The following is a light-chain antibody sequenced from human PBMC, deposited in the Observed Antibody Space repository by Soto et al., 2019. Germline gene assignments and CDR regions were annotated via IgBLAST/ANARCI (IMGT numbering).Light chain of an antibody. CDR1: ESISSW. J-gene: IGKJ1*01. Sequence: DIQMTQSPSTLSASVGDRVTITCRASESISSWLAWYQQKPGKAPKLLINKASSLESGVPSRFSGSGSGTEFTLTISSLQADDFATYYCQQYNSYSGSWTFGQGTKVEIK. CDR3: QQYNSYSGSWT. V-gene: IGKV1-5*03. CDR2: KAS.